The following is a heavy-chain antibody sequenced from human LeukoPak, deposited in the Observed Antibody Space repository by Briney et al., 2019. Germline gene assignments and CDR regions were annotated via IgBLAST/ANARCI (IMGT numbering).Heavy chain of an antibody. CDR1: GFTFSSYA. V-gene: IGHV3-23*01. J-gene: IGHJ4*02. CDR2: ISGSGGST. D-gene: IGHD2-15*01. Sequence: PGGSLRLSCAASGFTFSSYAMSWVRQAPGKALEWVSAISGSGGSTYYAGSVKGRFTISRDNSKNTLYLQMNSLRAEDTAVYYCARKASSLVVVVAATKNFDYWGQGTLVTVSS. CDR3: ARKASSLVVVVAATKNFDY.